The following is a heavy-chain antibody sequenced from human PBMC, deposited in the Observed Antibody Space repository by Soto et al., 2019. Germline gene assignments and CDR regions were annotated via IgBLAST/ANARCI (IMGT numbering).Heavy chain of an antibody. D-gene: IGHD6-19*01. J-gene: IGHJ4*02. Sequence: GGSLRLSCAASGFTFSSYSMNWVRQAPGKGLEWVSSISSSSSYIYYADSVRGRFTISRDNAKNSLYLQMNSLRAEDTAVYYCANKPGIAVGHWGQGTLVTVSS. CDR1: GFTFSSYS. V-gene: IGHV3-21*01. CDR2: ISSSSSYI. CDR3: ANKPGIAVGH.